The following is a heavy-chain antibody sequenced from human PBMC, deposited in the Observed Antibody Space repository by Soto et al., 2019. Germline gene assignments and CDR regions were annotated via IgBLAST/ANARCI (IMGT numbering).Heavy chain of an antibody. CDR2: INHSGST. CDR1: GGSFSGYY. Sequence: SETLSLTCAVYGGSFSGYYWSWIRQPPGKGLEWIGEINHSGSTNYNPSLKSRVTISVDTSKNQFSLKLSSVTAADTAVYYCARGRSPWYYFDYWGQGTLVTVSS. CDR3: ARGRSPWYYFDY. V-gene: IGHV4-34*01. D-gene: IGHD2-15*01. J-gene: IGHJ4*02.